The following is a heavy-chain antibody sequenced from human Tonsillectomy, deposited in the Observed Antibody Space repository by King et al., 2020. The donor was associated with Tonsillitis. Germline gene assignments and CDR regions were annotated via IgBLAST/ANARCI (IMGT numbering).Heavy chain of an antibody. V-gene: IGHV4-59*01. CDR2: IHHSGST. Sequence: VPLQESGPGLVKPSETLSLTCYVAGGSISNYYWNWIRQPPGKGLEWIGYIHHSGSTNYNPSLKSRVTITVDTSKHHFSLKLSSVTAADTAVYYCAREGVVNFRWFDPWGQGTLVTVSS. CDR3: AREGVVNFRWFDP. D-gene: IGHD3-3*01. CDR1: GGSISNYY. J-gene: IGHJ5*02.